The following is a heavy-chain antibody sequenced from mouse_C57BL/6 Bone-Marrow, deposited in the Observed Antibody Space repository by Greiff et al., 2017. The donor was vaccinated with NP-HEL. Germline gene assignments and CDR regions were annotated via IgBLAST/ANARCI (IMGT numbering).Heavy chain of an antibody. CDR3: ARDYGHYYAMDY. D-gene: IGHD1-1*02. J-gene: IGHJ4*01. Sequence: VQLQQSGAELVRPGTSVKMSCKASGYTFTNYWIGWAKQRPGHGLEWIGDIYPGGGYTNYNEKFKGKATLTADKSSSTAYMQFSSLTAEDSAIYYCARDYGHYYAMDYWGQGTSVTVSS. V-gene: IGHV1-63*01. CDR1: GYTFTNYW. CDR2: IYPGGGYT.